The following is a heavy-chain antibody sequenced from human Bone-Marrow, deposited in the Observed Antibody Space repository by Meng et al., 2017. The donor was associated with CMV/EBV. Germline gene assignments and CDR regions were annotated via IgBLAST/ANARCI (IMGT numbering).Heavy chain of an antibody. Sequence: ASVKVSCKASGYTFTGYYMHWVRQAPGQGLEWMGIINPSGGSTSYAQKFQGRVTMTRDTSTSTVYMELRSLRADDTAVYYCARKEGGSGSYYNERNPYNYYGMNVWGQGTTVTVSS. J-gene: IGHJ6*02. D-gene: IGHD3-10*01. CDR3: ARKEGGSGSYYNERNPYNYYGMNV. V-gene: IGHV1-46*01. CDR2: INPSGGST. CDR1: GYTFTGYY.